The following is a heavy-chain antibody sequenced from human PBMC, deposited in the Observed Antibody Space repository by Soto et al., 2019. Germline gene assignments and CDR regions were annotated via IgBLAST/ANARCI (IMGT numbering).Heavy chain of an antibody. CDR2: ISSSGSSR. Sequence: PGGSLRLSCAASGFTFSTSQMNWVRQAPGKGLEWLSYISSSGSSRYYADSVKGRFTIARDNTKNSLYLQMNSLRVEDTAVYYCARGYSSSWTYNWFDPWGQGTLVTVSS. CDR1: GFTFSTSQ. CDR3: ARGYSSSWTYNWFDP. D-gene: IGHD6-13*01. V-gene: IGHV3-48*03. J-gene: IGHJ5*02.